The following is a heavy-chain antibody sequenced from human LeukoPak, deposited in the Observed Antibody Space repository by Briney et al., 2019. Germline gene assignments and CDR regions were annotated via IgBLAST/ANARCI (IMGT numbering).Heavy chain of an antibody. D-gene: IGHD3-22*01. V-gene: IGHV4-38-2*02. CDR3: ARSDDSTGYLVPQIDY. Sequence: SETLSLTCSVSGYSIRGGYYWGWIRQPPGKGLEWIGSAYDSVTIYYNPSLKSRVTISIDTSKNQVSLKLSSVTAADTAVYYCARSDDSTGYLVPQIDYWGQGTLVTVSS. CDR2: AYDSVTI. J-gene: IGHJ4*02. CDR1: GYSIRGGYY.